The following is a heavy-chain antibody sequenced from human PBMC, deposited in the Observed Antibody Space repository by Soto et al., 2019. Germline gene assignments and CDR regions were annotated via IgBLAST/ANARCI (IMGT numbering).Heavy chain of an antibody. CDR2: IIPILGIA. D-gene: IGHD1-26*01. J-gene: IGHJ4*02. V-gene: IGHV1-69*02. CDR1: GGTFSSYT. Sequence: GASVKVSCKASGGTFSSYTISWVRQAPGQGFEWMGRIIPILGIANYAQKFQGRVTITADKSTSTAYMELSSLRSEDTAVYYCARGAGIVGARDQVLIDYWGQGTLVTVSS. CDR3: ARGAGIVGARDQVLIDY.